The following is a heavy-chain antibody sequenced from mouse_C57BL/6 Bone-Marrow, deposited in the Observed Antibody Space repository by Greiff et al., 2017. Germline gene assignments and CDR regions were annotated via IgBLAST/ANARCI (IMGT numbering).Heavy chain of an antibody. J-gene: IGHJ4*01. CDR3: TTSTVGDMDY. D-gene: IGHD1-1*01. CDR1: GFNIKDDY. CDR2: IDPENGDT. V-gene: IGHV14-4*01. Sequence: VQLQQSGAELVRPGASVKLSCTASGFNIKDDYMHWVKQRPEQGLEWIGWIDPENGDTEYASKFQGKAPITADTSSNTAYLQLSSLTSEDTAVYYCTTSTVGDMDYWGQGTSVTGSS.